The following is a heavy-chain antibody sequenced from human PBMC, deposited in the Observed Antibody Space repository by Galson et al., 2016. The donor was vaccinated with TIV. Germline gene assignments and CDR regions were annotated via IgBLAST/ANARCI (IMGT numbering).Heavy chain of an antibody. V-gene: IGHV3-33*01. D-gene: IGHD6-6*01. Sequence: LRLSCAASRIDFSSYGMHWVRQAPGTGLEWVALIWYDGSNEDYSDSVKGRFTISRDNSINMLYLQMNSLRVEDTAVYYCAREFSIPPRHYGMDVWGQGTTVTVS. CDR1: RIDFSSYG. CDR2: IWYDGSNE. J-gene: IGHJ6*02. CDR3: AREFSIPPRHYGMDV.